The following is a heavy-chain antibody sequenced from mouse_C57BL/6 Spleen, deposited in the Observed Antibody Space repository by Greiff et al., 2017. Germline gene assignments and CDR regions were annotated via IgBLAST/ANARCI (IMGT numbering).Heavy chain of an antibody. J-gene: IGHJ1*03. CDR2: IYPGDGDT. CDR3: ARGDTTVVARYFDV. D-gene: IGHD1-1*01. CDR1: GYAFSSSW. V-gene: IGHV1-82*01. Sequence: VQLQQSGPELVKPGASVKISCKASGYAFSSSWMNWVKQRPGKGLEWIGRIYPGDGDTNYNGKFKGKATLTADKSSSTAYMQLSSLTSEDSAVYFCARGDTTVVARYFDVWGTGTTVTVSS.